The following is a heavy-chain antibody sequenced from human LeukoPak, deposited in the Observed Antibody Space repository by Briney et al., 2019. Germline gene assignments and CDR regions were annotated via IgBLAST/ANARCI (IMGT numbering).Heavy chain of an antibody. CDR1: GFTFRSYT. D-gene: IGHD6-19*01. CDR3: ARVSSSGSRRPFDY. CDR2: ISSDGNTK. V-gene: IGHV3-30-3*01. J-gene: IGHJ4*02. Sequence: GTSLRLSCAASGFTFRSYTMHWVRQAPGKGLEWVAVISSDGNTKYYADSVKGRFILSRDNPENTVALQMNSLITEDTAVYHCARVSSSGSRRPFDYWGQGTLVTVSS.